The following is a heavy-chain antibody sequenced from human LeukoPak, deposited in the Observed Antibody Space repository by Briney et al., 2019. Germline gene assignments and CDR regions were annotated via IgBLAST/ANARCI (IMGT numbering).Heavy chain of an antibody. CDR2: ISSSSSYI. J-gene: IGHJ3*02. CDR3: ARGSGGLLWFGELTKPRITGAFDI. D-gene: IGHD3-10*01. V-gene: IGHV3-21*01. Sequence: GGSLRLSCAASGFTFSSYSMNWVRQAPGKGLEWVSSISSSSSYIYYADSVKGRFTISRDNAKNSLYLQMNSLGAEDTAVYYCARGSGGLLWFGELTKPRITGAFDIWGQGTMVTVSS. CDR1: GFTFSSYS.